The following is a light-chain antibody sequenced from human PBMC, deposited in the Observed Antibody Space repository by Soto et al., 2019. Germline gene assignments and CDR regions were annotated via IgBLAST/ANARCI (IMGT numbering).Light chain of an antibody. CDR1: SSDVGSYNL. Sequence: QSVLTQPASVSGSPGQSITISCTGTSSDVGSYNLVSWYQQHPGKAPKLMIYEVSKRPSGVSNRFSGSKSGNTASLTISGLQAGDEAVYYCGSYKGSATSSYVCGSGTKV. J-gene: IGLJ1*01. V-gene: IGLV2-23*02. CDR2: EVS. CDR3: GSYKGSATSSYV.